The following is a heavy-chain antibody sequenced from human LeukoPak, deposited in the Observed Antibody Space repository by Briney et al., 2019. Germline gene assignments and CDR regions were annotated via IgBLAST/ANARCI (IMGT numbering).Heavy chain of an antibody. CDR3: ARVESLVRLGIERYYFDY. D-gene: IGHD6-13*01. CDR2: ISGSGGST. CDR1: GFTFSSYA. Sequence: GGSLRLSCAASGFTFSSYAMSWVRQAPGKGLEWVSAISGSGGSTYYADSVKGRFTISRDNSKNTPYLQTNSLRAEDTAVYYCARVESLVRLGIERYYFDYWGQGTLVTVSS. V-gene: IGHV3-23*01. J-gene: IGHJ4*02.